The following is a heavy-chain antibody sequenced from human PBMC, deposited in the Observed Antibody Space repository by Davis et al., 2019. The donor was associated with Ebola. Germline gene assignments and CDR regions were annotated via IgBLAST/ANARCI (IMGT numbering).Heavy chain of an antibody. CDR2: ITWNSADI. V-gene: IGHV3-9*01. CDR1: GFTFDHYA. J-gene: IGHJ5*02. Sequence: SLKISCAASGFTFDHYAMHWARQAPGKGLEWISYITWNSADIGYADSVKGRFSISRDNAKNSLYLQLNSLTVEDTAIYYCVKDIGMTWGQGTLVTVSS. CDR3: VKDIGMT.